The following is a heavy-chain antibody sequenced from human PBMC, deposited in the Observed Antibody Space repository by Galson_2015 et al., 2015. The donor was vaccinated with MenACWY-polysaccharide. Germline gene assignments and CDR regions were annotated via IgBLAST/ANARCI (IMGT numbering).Heavy chain of an antibody. CDR3: ARILYY. CDR2: IRQDGSEK. V-gene: IGHV3-7*01. J-gene: IGHJ4*02. CDR1: GFTFSGYW. Sequence: LRLSCAASGFTFSGYWMRWVRQAPGKGLEWVANIRQDGSEKNYVGSVKGRFTISRDNAKNTLYLQMNSLRVEDTAVYYCARILYYWGQGTLVTVSP.